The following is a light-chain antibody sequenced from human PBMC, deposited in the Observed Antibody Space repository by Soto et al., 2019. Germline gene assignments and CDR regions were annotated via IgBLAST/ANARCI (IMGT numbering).Light chain of an antibody. CDR2: GAS. CDR3: QHYGDSRGT. CDR1: QSVSSTY. J-gene: IGKJ4*01. V-gene: IGKV3-20*01. Sequence: EIVLTQSPGTLSLSPGERATLSCRASQSVSSTYLAWYQQKPGQAPRLLIYGASSRATGIPDRLSGSGSGTDFTLTISRLEPEDFAVYYCQHYGDSRGTFGGGTKVEIK.